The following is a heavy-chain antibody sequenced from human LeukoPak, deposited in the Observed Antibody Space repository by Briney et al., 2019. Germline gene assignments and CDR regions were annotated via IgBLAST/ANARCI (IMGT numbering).Heavy chain of an antibody. Sequence: SETLSLTCAVYGGSFSGYYWSWIRQPPGKGLEWIGYIYYSGSTNYNPSLKSRVTISVDTSKNQFSLKLSSVTAADTAVYYCARGPNYDILTGHDYWGQGTLVTVSS. J-gene: IGHJ4*02. CDR1: GGSFSGYY. CDR3: ARGPNYDILTGHDY. CDR2: IYYSGST. V-gene: IGHV4-59*01. D-gene: IGHD3-9*01.